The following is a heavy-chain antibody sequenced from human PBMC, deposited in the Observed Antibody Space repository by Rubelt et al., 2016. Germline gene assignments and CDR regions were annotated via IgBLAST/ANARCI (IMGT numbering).Heavy chain of an antibody. V-gene: IGHV3-74*01. CDR3: ARDSPSPD. Sequence: QVPGKGLVWVSRINSDGSSTSYVDSVKGRFTISRDNGKNSLYLQMNSLRAEDTAVYYCARDSPSPDWGQGTLVTVSS. CDR2: INSDGSST. J-gene: IGHJ4*02.